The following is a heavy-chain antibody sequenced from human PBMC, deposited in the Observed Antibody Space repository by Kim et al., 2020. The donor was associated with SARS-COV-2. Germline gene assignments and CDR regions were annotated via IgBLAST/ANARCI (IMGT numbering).Heavy chain of an antibody. D-gene: IGHD3-10*01. Sequence: GSLRLSCSASGFPFDDYVMHWVRQAPGKGLECVSLISGDGGIIHYADSVKGRFTISRDNRKNSLYLQMNSLRTEDSALYYCARDISVARGVYDYWGQGTLVTVSS. J-gene: IGHJ4*02. CDR3: ARDISVARGVYDY. V-gene: IGHV3-43*02. CDR1: GFPFDDYV. CDR2: ISGDGGII.